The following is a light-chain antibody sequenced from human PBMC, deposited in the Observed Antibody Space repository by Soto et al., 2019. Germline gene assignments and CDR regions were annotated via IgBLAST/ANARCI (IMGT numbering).Light chain of an antibody. J-gene: IGKJ2*01. Sequence: DIQMTQSPSAMSASVGDRVTITCRASQAISTYLTWFQQKAGTVPKRLIYAASSLQNGVPSRFRGSGSGTEFTLTITSLQPEDFATYYCLQHKTYPYTLGQGTKL. CDR3: LQHKTYPYT. CDR1: QAISTY. CDR2: AAS. V-gene: IGKV1-17*03.